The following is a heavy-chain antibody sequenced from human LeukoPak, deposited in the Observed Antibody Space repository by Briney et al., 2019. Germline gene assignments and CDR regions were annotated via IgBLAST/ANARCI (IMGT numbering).Heavy chain of an antibody. CDR3: AKGASYYFDSSGYYSDY. CDR2: IYDSGSA. V-gene: IGHV4-59*01. D-gene: IGHD3-22*01. CDR1: GGSISSYQ. J-gene: IGHJ4*02. Sequence: SETLSLTCTVSGGSISSYQWSWIRQPPGKGLEWIGNIYDSGSANYNPSLKSRVVISVDTSKNQFSLNLTPVTAADTAIYYCAKGASYYFDSSGYYSDYWGQGTLVTVSS.